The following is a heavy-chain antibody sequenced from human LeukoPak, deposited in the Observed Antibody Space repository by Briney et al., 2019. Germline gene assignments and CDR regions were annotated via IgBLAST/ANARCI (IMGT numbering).Heavy chain of an antibody. CDR1: GFTFSSYG. CDR2: IWYEERTK. CDR3: AKEGIYMKSSLED. V-gene: IGHV3-33*06. J-gene: IGHJ4*02. D-gene: IGHD5-12*01. Sequence: PGRSLRLSCAASGFTFSSYGMHWVRQAPGNGLEWVATIWYEERTKYYRDSVKGRFTISRDNSKNTIYLQMNSLRVDDTAVYYCAKEGIYMKSSLEDWGQGTLVTVSS.